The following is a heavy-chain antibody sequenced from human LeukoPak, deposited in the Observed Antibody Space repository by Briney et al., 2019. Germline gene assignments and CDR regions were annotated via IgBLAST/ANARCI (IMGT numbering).Heavy chain of an antibody. CDR2: IYSGGST. D-gene: IGHD6-19*01. J-gene: IGHJ3*02. V-gene: IGHV3-53*01. CDR3: ARDVNSGSLRAFDI. Sequence: QSGGSLRLSCAASGFTVSSNYMSWVRQAPGKGLEWVSVIYSGGSTYYADSVKGRLTISRDSSKNTVYLQMNSLRVEDTAVYFCARDVNSGSLRAFDIWGQGTMVTVSS. CDR1: GFTVSSNY.